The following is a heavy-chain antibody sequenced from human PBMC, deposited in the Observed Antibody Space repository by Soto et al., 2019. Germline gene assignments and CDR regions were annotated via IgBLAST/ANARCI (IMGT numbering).Heavy chain of an antibody. CDR3: ARADDYDILTGPFDD. CDR2: IYYSGST. J-gene: IGHJ4*02. V-gene: IGHV4-31*03. Sequence: SETLSLTCTVSGGSISSCGYYWGWIRQHPGKGLEWIGYIYYSGSTYYNPSLKSRVTISVDTSKNQFSLKLSSVTAADTAVYYCARADDYDILTGPFDDWGQGTLVTVSS. D-gene: IGHD3-9*01. CDR1: GGSISSCGYY.